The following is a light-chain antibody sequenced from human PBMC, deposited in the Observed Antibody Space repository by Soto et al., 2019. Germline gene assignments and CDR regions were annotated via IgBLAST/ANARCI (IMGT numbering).Light chain of an antibody. CDR1: QSVSSSY. Sequence: EIVLTQSPGTLSLSPGERATLSCRASQSVSSSYLAWYQQNRGQAPRLLIYGASSRATGIPDRFSGSGSGTDFTLTISRLEPEDFAVYYCQQDGSSRWTFGQGTQVEIK. CDR2: GAS. CDR3: QQDGSSRWT. J-gene: IGKJ1*01. V-gene: IGKV3-20*01.